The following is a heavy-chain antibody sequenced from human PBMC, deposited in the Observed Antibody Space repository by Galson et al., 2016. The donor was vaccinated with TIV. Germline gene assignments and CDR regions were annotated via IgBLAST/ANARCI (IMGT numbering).Heavy chain of an antibody. CDR3: ARPSNYDGDRRGAFDL. CDR1: GFTFSSWH. V-gene: IGHV3-48*04. J-gene: IGHJ3*01. Sequence: SLRLSCAASGFTFSSWHMDWVRQAPGEGLEWISFITYTSATIYYADSVKGRFTVSRDNAKNSLYLQMNSLRAEDTAVYYCARPSNYDGDRRGAFDLWGQGTMVAVSS. D-gene: IGHD4-23*01. CDR2: ITYTSATI.